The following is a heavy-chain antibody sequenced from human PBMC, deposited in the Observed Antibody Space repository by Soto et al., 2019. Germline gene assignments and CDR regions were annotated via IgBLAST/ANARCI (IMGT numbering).Heavy chain of an antibody. CDR3: AHTLSVVVVPAATNFDY. V-gene: IGHV2-5*02. J-gene: IGHJ4*02. Sequence: QITLKESGPPLVKPTQTLTLTCTFSGFSLSTSGVGVGWIRQPPGKALEWLALIYWDDDKRYSPSLKSRLTIPKDTSKNQVVLTMTNMDPVDTATYYCAHTLSVVVVPAATNFDYWGQGTLVTVSS. CDR1: GFSLSTSGVG. CDR2: IYWDDDK. D-gene: IGHD2-2*01.